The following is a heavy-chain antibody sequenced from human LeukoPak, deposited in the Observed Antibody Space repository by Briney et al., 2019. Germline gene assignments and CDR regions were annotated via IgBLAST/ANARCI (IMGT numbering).Heavy chain of an antibody. CDR3: VLWYCSGGSCTIDY. CDR2: INPNSGGT. Sequence: ASVKVSCKASGYTFTAYYIHWVRQAPGQGLEWMGRINPNSGGTNYAQKFQGRVTMTRDTSISTAYMELSRLRSDDTAVYYCVLWYCSGGSCTIDYWGQGTLVTVSS. CDR1: GYTFTAYY. J-gene: IGHJ4*02. D-gene: IGHD2-15*01. V-gene: IGHV1-2*06.